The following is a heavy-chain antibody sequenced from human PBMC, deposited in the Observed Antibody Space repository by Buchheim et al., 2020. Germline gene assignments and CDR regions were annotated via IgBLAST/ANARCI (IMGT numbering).Heavy chain of an antibody. CDR1: GGSFSGYY. V-gene: IGHV4-34*01. Sequence: QVQLQQWGAGLLKPSETLSLTCAVYGGSFSGYYWSWIRQPPGKGLEWIGEINHSGSTNYNPSLKSRVTISVDTSKNQFSLKLSSVTAADTAVYYCARRRWLGKDCSSTSCYRGNAFDIWGQGT. J-gene: IGHJ3*02. CDR2: INHSGST. CDR3: ARRRWLGKDCSSTSCYRGNAFDI. D-gene: IGHD2-2*01.